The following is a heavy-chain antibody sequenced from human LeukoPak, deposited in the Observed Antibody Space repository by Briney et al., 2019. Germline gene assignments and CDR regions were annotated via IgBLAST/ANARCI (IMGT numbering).Heavy chain of an antibody. CDR3: ARLGATTVDYYYYYYMDV. Sequence: SETLCLTCTVSGGSISSYYWSWIRQPPGKGLEWIGYIYTSGSTNYNPSLKSRVTISVDTSKNQFSLQLSSVTAADTAVYYCARLGATTVDYYYYYYMDVWGKGTTVTVSS. V-gene: IGHV4-4*09. CDR1: GGSISSYY. CDR2: IYTSGST. D-gene: IGHD4-23*01. J-gene: IGHJ6*03.